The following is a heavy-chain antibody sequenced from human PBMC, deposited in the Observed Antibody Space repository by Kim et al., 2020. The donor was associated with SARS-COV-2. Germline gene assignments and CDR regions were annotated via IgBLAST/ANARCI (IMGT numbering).Heavy chain of an antibody. J-gene: IGHJ6*03. D-gene: IGHD3-16*01. CDR3: ARDPLTRHHYYYYMDV. V-gene: IGHV3-21*01. CDR2: ISGTSNYI. CDR1: GFTFSPLS. Sequence: GGSLRLSCAASGFTFSPLSMNWVRQAPGKGLEWVASISGTSNYIYYADSVKGRFTISRDNARSAMYLQMNSLRAEDTTVYYCARDPLTRHHYYYYMDVWGKGTTVTVSS.